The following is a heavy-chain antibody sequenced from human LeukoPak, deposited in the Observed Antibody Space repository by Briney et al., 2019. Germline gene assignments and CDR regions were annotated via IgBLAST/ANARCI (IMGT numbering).Heavy chain of an antibody. Sequence: GSLRLSCVASGFTFTDHPMNWVRQAPGKGLEWISYIGGDGIAFYADSVKGRFTASKDDARKSMYLQMNSLRVEDTAVYYCAKDRANWAIDDWGQGTQVTVSS. J-gene: IGHJ4*02. CDR3: AKDRANWAIDD. CDR2: IGGDGIA. D-gene: IGHD3-16*01. V-gene: IGHV3-69-1*01. CDR1: GFTFTDHP.